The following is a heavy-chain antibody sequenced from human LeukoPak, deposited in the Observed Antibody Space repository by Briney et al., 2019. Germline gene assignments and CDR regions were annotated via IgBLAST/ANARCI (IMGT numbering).Heavy chain of an antibody. CDR3: ARDFAGDRDY. J-gene: IGHJ4*02. D-gene: IGHD4-17*01. CDR1: GFIFRNYW. V-gene: IGHV3-74*01. CDR2: INPNGITT. Sequence: GSLRLSCAASGFIFRNYWMHWVRQAPGKGLVWVARINPNGITTTYTDSVKGRFTISRDNAKNTLYLQMNSLRAEDTAVYYCARDFAGDRDYWGQGTLVTVSS.